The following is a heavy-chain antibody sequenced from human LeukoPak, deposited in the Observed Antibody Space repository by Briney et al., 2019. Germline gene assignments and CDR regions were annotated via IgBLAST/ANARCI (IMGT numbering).Heavy chain of an antibody. CDR1: GFTVSSNY. V-gene: IGHV3-53*01. D-gene: IGHD3-10*01. CDR2: IYSGGST. CDR3: ERESVRGVMSNPFDY. Sequence: GGSLRLSCAASGFTVSSNYMSWVRQAPGKGLEWVSVIYSGGSTYYADSVKGRFTISRDNSKNTMYLQMTRLRAEDTAVSYCERESVRGVMSNPFDYWGQGTLVTVSS. J-gene: IGHJ4*02.